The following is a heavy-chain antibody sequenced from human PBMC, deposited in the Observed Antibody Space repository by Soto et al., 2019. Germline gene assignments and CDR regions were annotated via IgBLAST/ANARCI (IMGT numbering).Heavy chain of an antibody. D-gene: IGHD4-17*01. V-gene: IGHV4-34*01. CDR3: ARVSYYGDYGWFDP. Sequence: QVQLQQWGAGLLKPSETLSLTCAVYGGSFSGYYWSWIRQPPGKGLEWIGEINHSGSTNYNPSLKSRVTISVDTSKNQFSLKLSSVTAADTAVYYCARVSYYGDYGWFDPWGQGTLVTVSS. J-gene: IGHJ5*02. CDR1: GGSFSGYY. CDR2: INHSGST.